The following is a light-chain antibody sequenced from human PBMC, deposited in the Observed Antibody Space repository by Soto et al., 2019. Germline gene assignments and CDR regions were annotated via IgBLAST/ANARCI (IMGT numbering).Light chain of an antibody. V-gene: IGKV1-39*01. Sequence: DIQMTQSPSSLSASVGDGVTITCRASQSITRFLNWYQQKPGKAPKLLIYAASSLQSGVPSRFSGSGSGTHFTLTISSLQPEDFATYYCQQNYSPPPITFGQGTRLEIK. J-gene: IGKJ5*01. CDR3: QQNYSPPPIT. CDR2: AAS. CDR1: QSITRF.